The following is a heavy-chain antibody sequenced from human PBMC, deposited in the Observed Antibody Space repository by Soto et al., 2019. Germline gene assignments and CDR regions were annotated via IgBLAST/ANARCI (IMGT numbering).Heavy chain of an antibody. CDR3: AKSVGGYYGYAFDI. CDR1: GFPFSSYG. V-gene: IGHV3-30*18. J-gene: IGHJ3*02. D-gene: IGHD3-22*01. Sequence: QVQLVESGGGVVQPGRSLRLSCAASGFPFSSYGMHWVRQAPGKGLEWVAVISDDGSNKYYEDSVKGRFTISRDNSKNPLYLQMNSLRAEDTAVYYCAKSVGGYYGYAFDIWGQGTMVTVSS. CDR2: ISDDGSNK.